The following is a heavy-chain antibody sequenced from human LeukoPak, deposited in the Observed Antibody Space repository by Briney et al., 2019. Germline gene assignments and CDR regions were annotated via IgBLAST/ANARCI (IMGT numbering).Heavy chain of an antibody. Sequence: GGSLRLSCAASEFTFSSYWMSWVRQAPGKGLEWVANIKQDGSEKYYVDSVKGRFTISRDNAKNSLYLQMNSLRAEDTAVYYCARAGEWELLSWFDPWGQGTLVTVSS. D-gene: IGHD1-26*01. CDR3: ARAGEWELLSWFDP. CDR2: IKQDGSEK. J-gene: IGHJ5*02. CDR1: EFTFSSYW. V-gene: IGHV3-7*01.